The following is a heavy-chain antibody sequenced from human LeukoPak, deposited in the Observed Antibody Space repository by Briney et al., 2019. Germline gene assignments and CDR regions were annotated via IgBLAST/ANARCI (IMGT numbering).Heavy chain of an antibody. CDR3: ARAVLAITIFGVVTRSGYMDV. Sequence: GGSLRLSCAASGFTGSNNYMSWVRQAPGKGLEWVSVIYSGGSTYYADSVKGRFTISRDNSKNTLYLQINSLRAEDTAVYYCARAVLAITIFGVVTRSGYMDVWGRGTTVTVSS. CDR2: IYSGGST. V-gene: IGHV3-66*01. J-gene: IGHJ6*03. CDR1: GFTGSNNY. D-gene: IGHD3-3*01.